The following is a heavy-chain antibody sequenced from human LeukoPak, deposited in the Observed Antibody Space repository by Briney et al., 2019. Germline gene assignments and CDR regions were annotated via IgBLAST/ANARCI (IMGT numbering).Heavy chain of an antibody. CDR3: ARAVVYSSGPWDY. V-gene: IGHV4-59*01. D-gene: IGHD5-18*01. CDR1: GGSISGYY. J-gene: IGHJ4*02. CDR2: IYYSGST. Sequence: PSETLSLTCTVSGGSISGYYWSWIRQPPGKGLEWIGYIYYSGSTNYNPSLKSRVTISVDTSKNQFSLKLSSVTAADTAVYYCARAVVYSSGPWDYWGQGTLVTVSS.